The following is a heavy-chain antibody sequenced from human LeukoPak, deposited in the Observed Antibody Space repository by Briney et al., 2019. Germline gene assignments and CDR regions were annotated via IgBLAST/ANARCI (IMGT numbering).Heavy chain of an antibody. D-gene: IGHD2-2*01. CDR3: AGGYCSSTSCASEALDY. J-gene: IGHJ4*02. Sequence: SETLSLTCAVYGGSFSGYYWSWIRQPPGKGLEWIGEINHSGSTNYNPSLKSRVTISVDTSKNQFSLKLSSVTAADTAVYYCAGGYCSSTSCASEALDYWGQGTLVTVSS. CDR1: GGSFSGYY. CDR2: INHSGST. V-gene: IGHV4-34*01.